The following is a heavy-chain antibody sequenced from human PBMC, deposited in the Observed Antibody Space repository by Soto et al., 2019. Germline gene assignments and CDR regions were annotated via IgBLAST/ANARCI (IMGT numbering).Heavy chain of an antibody. D-gene: IGHD3-16*01. V-gene: IGHV4-59*01. Sequence: QVQLQESGPGLVKSSETLSLTCTVSGGSINNYYLSWIRQPPGKGLEWIGYIYYSGSTNYNPSLKSRVTISVATSKNQFSLRLSSVTAADTAVYYCPIGRDLTQDYGMDVWGQGTTVTVSS. CDR1: GGSINNYY. CDR3: PIGRDLTQDYGMDV. J-gene: IGHJ6*02. CDR2: IYYSGST.